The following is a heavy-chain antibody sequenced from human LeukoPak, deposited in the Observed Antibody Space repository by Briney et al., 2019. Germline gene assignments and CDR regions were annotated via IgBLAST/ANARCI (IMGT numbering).Heavy chain of an antibody. CDR1: GFTFSSYS. CDR3: ARDEYGDFDAFDI. V-gene: IGHV3-30*03. Sequence: GGSLRLSCAASGFTFSSYSMNWVRQAPGKGLEWVAVISYDGSNKYYADSVKGRFTISRDNSKNTLYLQMNSLRAEDTAVYYCARDEYGDFDAFDIWGQGTMVTVSS. CDR2: ISYDGSNK. D-gene: IGHD4-17*01. J-gene: IGHJ3*02.